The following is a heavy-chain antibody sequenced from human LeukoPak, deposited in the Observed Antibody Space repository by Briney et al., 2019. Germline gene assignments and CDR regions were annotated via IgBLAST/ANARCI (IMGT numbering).Heavy chain of an antibody. D-gene: IGHD2-2*01. CDR1: GGSISSSIYY. Sequence: SETLSLTCTVSGGSISSSIYYWGWIRQPPGKGLEWVGSVYFSGNTYYNPSLKSRVTISVDRSKNQFSLKLSSVTAADTAVYYCAREQYQLLHDAFDIWGQGTMVTVSS. CDR3: AREQYQLLHDAFDI. V-gene: IGHV4-39*07. J-gene: IGHJ3*02. CDR2: VYFSGNT.